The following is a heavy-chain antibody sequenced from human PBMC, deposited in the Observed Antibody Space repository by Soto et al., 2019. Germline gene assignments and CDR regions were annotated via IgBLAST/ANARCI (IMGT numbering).Heavy chain of an antibody. Sequence: SETLSLTCAVYGGSFSGYYWSWIRQPPGKGLEWIGEINHSGSTNYNPSLKSRVTISVDTSKNQFSLKLSSVTAADTAVYYCARGLRYCSSTSCYGGHYYFDYWGQGTLVTVSS. CDR3: ARGLRYCSSTSCYGGHYYFDY. J-gene: IGHJ4*02. V-gene: IGHV4-34*01. CDR2: INHSGST. CDR1: GGSFSGYY. D-gene: IGHD2-2*01.